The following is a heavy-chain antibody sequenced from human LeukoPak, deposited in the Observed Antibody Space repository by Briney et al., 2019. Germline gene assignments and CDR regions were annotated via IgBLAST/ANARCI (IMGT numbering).Heavy chain of an antibody. Sequence: GGSLRLSCAASGFTVSSNYMSWVRQAPGKGLEWVSVIYSGGSTYYADSVKGRFTISRDNSKNTLYLQMNSLRAEDTAVYYCARETYYDSSGYYYSDAFDIWGQGTMVTVSS. CDR1: GFTVSSNY. CDR3: ARETYYDSSGYYYSDAFDI. D-gene: IGHD3-22*01. V-gene: IGHV3-53*01. CDR2: IYSGGST. J-gene: IGHJ3*02.